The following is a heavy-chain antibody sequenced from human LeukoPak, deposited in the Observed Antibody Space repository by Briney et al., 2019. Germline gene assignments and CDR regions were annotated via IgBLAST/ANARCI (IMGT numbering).Heavy chain of an antibody. Sequence: PGESLKISCKGSGYRFTDYWIGWVRQMPGKGLEWMGIIWPGDSNTRYSSSFQGQVTISADRSISTAYLQWNSLKASDTAMYYCARHVTTVTTSWFDPWGQGTLVTVSS. CDR3: ARHVTTVTTSWFDP. V-gene: IGHV5-51*01. CDR1: GYRFTDYW. J-gene: IGHJ5*02. CDR2: IWPGDSNT. D-gene: IGHD4-11*01.